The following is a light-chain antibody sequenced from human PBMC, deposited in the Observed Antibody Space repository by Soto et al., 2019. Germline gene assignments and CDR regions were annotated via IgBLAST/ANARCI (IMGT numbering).Light chain of an antibody. Sequence: DIQLTQSPSFLSASVGGRVTITCRTSQNINAWLAWYQQRPGQAPKLLIYDASTVQSGVPSRFSGSGSGTEFTLTISSLQPDDSATYYCQHYSLYSPWTFGQGTKVDIK. CDR1: QNINAW. J-gene: IGKJ1*01. V-gene: IGKV1-5*01. CDR3: QHYSLYSPWT. CDR2: DAS.